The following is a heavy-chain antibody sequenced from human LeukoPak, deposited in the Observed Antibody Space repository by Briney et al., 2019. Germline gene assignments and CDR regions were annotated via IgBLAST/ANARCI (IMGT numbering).Heavy chain of an antibody. Sequence: PPETLSLTCAVYGGSFSGYYWSWIRSPPGKGLEWIGEINHSGSTNYNPSLKSRVTISVDTSKNQFSLKLSSVTAADTAVYYCARAPARGGDFDYWGQGTLVTVSS. V-gene: IGHV4-34*01. D-gene: IGHD2-21*01. J-gene: IGHJ4*02. CDR2: INHSGST. CDR3: ARAPARGGDFDY. CDR1: GGSFSGYY.